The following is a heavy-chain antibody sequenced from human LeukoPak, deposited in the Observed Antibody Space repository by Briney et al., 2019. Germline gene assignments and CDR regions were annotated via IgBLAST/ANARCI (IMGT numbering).Heavy chain of an antibody. Sequence: PSETLSLTCTVSGGSTSSSDYYWGWIRQPPDEGLEWIASIRYSGNTYHNPSLKSRVTISVDTSKNQFSLKVNSVTAADTAVYYCARKPIFASGRLWYYFDSWGQGTLVTVSS. CDR3: ARKPIFASGRLWYYFDS. D-gene: IGHD3-10*01. V-gene: IGHV4-39*01. CDR1: GGSTSSSDYY. J-gene: IGHJ4*02. CDR2: IRYSGNT.